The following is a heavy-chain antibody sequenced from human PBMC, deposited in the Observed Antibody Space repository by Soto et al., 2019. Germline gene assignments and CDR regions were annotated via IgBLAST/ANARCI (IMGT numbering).Heavy chain of an antibody. V-gene: IGHV1-3*01. CDR2: INAGNGNT. J-gene: IGHJ4*02. CDR3: ARTVTTNSPFDY. D-gene: IGHD4-17*01. CDR1: GYTFTSYA. Sequence: QVQLVQSGAEVKKPGASVKVSCKASGYTFTSYAMHWVRQAPGQRLEWMGWINAGNGNTKYSQKFQGKVTITRDTSASTAYMALSSLRSEDTAVYYCARTVTTNSPFDYWGQGTLVTVSS.